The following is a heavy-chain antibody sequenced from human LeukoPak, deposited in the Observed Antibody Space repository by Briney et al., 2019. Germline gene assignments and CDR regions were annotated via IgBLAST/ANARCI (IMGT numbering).Heavy chain of an antibody. CDR1: GFTFSSYE. Sequence: PGGSLRLSCAASGFTFSSYEMNWVRQAPGKGLEWVSYISSSGSTIYYADSVKGRFTISRDNAKNSLYLQMNSLRAEDTAVYYCASYLAAAGRGDAFDIWGQGTMVTVSS. CDR3: ASYLAAAGRGDAFDI. D-gene: IGHD6-13*01. V-gene: IGHV3-48*03. J-gene: IGHJ3*02. CDR2: ISSSGSTI.